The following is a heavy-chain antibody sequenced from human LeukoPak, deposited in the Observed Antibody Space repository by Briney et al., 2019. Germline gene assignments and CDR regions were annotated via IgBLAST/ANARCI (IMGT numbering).Heavy chain of an antibody. D-gene: IGHD1-26*01. J-gene: IGHJ3*02. CDR3: ATPYSGGYQGLDI. Sequence: SETLSLTCTVSGGSISSSSYSWGWIRQPPGKGLEWIGSIYYSRSTYYNPTLKSRVTIFVDTSKNQFSLKLSSVTAADTAVYYCATPYSGGYQGLDIWGQGTMVTVS. CDR2: IYYSRST. CDR1: GGSISSSSYS. V-gene: IGHV4-39*01.